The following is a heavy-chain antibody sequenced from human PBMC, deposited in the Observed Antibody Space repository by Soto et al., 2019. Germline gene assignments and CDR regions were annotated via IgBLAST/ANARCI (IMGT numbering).Heavy chain of an antibody. CDR1: GGSISSYY. CDR2: IYYSGST. D-gene: IGHD3-16*02. J-gene: IGHJ5*02. V-gene: IGHV4-59*01. Sequence: SETLSLTCTVSGGSISSYYWSWIRQPPGKGLEWIGYIYYSGSTNYNPSLKSRVTISVDTSKNQFSLKLSSVTAADTAVYYCARQITFGGVITENWFDPWGQGTLVTVSS. CDR3: ARQITFGGVITENWFDP.